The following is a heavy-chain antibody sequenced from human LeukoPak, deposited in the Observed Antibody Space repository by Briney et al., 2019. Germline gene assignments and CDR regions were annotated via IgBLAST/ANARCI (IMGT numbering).Heavy chain of an antibody. CDR3: ARDELGFDP. V-gene: IGHV3-11*04. CDR1: AFTFSDYF. CDR2: ISSSGSTI. D-gene: IGHD1-26*01. Sequence: PGRSLILSCAASAFTFSDYFMSWIRQAPGKGLGWVSYISSSGSTIYYADSVKGRFTISRDNAKNSLYLQMNSLRAEDTAVYYCARDELGFDPWGQGTLVTVSS. J-gene: IGHJ5*02.